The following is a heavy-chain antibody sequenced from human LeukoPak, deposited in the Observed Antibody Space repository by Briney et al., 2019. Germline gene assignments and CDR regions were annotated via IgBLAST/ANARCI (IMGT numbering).Heavy chain of an antibody. J-gene: IGHJ4*02. CDR2: IYHSGST. CDR3: ASRTTGDY. D-gene: IGHD1-14*01. Sequence: SETLSLTCTVSGYSISSGYYWGWIRQPPGKGLEWIGSIYHSGSTYYNPSLKSRVTISVDTSKNQFSLKLSSVTAADTAVYYCASRTTGDYWGQGTLVTVSS. V-gene: IGHV4-38-2*02. CDR1: GYSISSGYY.